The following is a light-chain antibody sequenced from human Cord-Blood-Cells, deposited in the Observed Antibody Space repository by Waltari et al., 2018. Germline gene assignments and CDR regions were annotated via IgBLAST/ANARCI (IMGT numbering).Light chain of an antibody. CDR2: DVS. V-gene: IGLV2-11*01. CDR1: SSDVGGYNY. CDR3: CSYAGSYTWV. Sequence: QSALTQPRSVSGSPGQSVTISCTGTSSDVGGYNYVSWYQQHPGKAPKLMIYDVSKRPAGVPDRCSGSKSGNTASLTISVLQAEDEADYCCCSYAGSYTWVFGGGTKLTVL. J-gene: IGLJ3*02.